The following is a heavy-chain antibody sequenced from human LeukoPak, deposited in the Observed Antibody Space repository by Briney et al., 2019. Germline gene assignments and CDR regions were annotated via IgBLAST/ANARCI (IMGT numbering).Heavy chain of an antibody. Sequence: GGSLRLSCAASGFTFSRYSMNWVRQAPGKGLEWVSSISISSSYIYYADSVKGRLTMSRDNAKNSLYLQVNSLRAEDTAVYYCARRGWQWLVNAFDIWGQGTMVTVSS. CDR1: GFTFSRYS. V-gene: IGHV3-21*01. J-gene: IGHJ3*02. CDR3: ARRGWQWLVNAFDI. CDR2: ISISSSYI. D-gene: IGHD6-19*01.